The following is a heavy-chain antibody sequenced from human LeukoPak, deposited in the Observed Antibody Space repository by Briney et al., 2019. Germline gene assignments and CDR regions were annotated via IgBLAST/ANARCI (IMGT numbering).Heavy chain of an antibody. Sequence: GGSLRLSCAASGFTFSSYGMHWVRQAPGKGLEWVAVISSDGSNKYYADSVKGRFTIYRDNSKNTLYLQMNSLRAEDTAVYYCAKVQEMGTILPPFHYWGQGTLVTVSS. CDR1: GFTFSSYG. J-gene: IGHJ4*02. CDR3: AKVQEMGTILPPFHY. V-gene: IGHV3-30*18. D-gene: IGHD5-24*01. CDR2: ISSDGSNK.